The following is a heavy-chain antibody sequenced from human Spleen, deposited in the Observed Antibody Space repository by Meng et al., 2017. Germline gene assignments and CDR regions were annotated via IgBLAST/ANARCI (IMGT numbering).Heavy chain of an antibody. V-gene: IGHV4-39*01. D-gene: IGHD5-18*01. CDR2: IYYTGST. Sequence: QLQLQESGPGRGKPSETLSLTCTVSGGSISSSFFYWGWVRQPPGKGLEWIGSIYYTGSTYYNPSLKSRVTISIDTSKNQFSLKLSSVTAADTAVYYCARLDDTGIDYWGQGILVTVSS. CDR3: ARLDDTGIDY. J-gene: IGHJ4*02. CDR1: GGSISSSFFY.